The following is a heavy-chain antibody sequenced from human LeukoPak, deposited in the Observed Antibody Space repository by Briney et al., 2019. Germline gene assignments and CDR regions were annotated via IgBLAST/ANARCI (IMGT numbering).Heavy chain of an antibody. D-gene: IGHD6-19*01. V-gene: IGHV3-23*01. CDR1: GFTFSNYA. CDR3: AKEMALGIAVAGFFDF. CDR2: ISASGGSS. Sequence: GGSLRLSCAASGFTFSNYAINWVRQAPGKGLEWVSAISASGGSSYYADSVRDRFTISRDNSKNMLYLKMSSLRAVDTAVYYCAKEMALGIAVAGFFDFWGQGTLVTVSS. J-gene: IGHJ4*02.